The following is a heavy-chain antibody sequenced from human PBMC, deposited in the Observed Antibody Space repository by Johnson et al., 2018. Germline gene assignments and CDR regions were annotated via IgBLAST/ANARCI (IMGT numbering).Heavy chain of an antibody. D-gene: IGHD1-20*01. CDR3: AKVRDSYNWNLGYFYGMDV. V-gene: IGHV3-30*18. CDR1: GFTFSSYG. J-gene: IGHJ6*02. CDR2: ISYDGSNK. Sequence: QVQLVESGGGVVQPGRSLRLSCAASGFTFSSYGMHWVRQAPGKGLEWVAVISYDGSNKYYADSVKGRFTIPRDNSKNTLYLQMNSLRAEDTAVYYCAKVRDSYNWNLGYFYGMDVWGQGTTVTVSS.